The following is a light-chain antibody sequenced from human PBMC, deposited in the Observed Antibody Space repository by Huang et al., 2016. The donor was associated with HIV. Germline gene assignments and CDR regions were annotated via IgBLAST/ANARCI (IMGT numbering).Light chain of an antibody. CDR3: QQYNTSPRT. V-gene: IGKV3-15*01. CDR2: GSS. J-gene: IGKJ1*01. CDR1: QSAFKN. Sequence: ENLMTPSPSTLSVSPGESATLSCRASQSAFKNLDWYQQKPGQAPKLLIYGSSTRAACIPARFSGSGSATDCTLTISSLHSEDFAVYYCQQYNTSPRTFGQGTKVEV.